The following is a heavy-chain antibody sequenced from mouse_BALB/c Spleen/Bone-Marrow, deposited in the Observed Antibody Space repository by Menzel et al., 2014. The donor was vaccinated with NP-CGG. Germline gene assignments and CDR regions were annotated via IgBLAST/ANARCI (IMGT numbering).Heavy chain of an antibody. CDR3: ARGIYYDSTWFAY. V-gene: IGHV1-67*01. CDR1: GYTFTDYA. CDR2: ISTYSGNT. Sequence: QVQLQQSGPELVSPGVSVKISCKGSGYTFTDYAMHWVKQSHAKSLEWIGVISTYSGNTNYNQKFKGKATMTVDKSSSTAYMELARLTSEDSAIYYCARGIYYDSTWFAYWGQGTLVTVSA. J-gene: IGHJ3*01. D-gene: IGHD2-4*01.